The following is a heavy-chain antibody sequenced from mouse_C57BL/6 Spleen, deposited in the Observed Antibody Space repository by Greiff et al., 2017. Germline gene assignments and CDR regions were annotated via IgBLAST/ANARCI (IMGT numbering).Heavy chain of an antibody. D-gene: IGHD3-1*01. CDR2: IYPGDGDT. CDR1: GYAFSSYW. Sequence: VKLMESGAELVKPGASVKISCKASGYAFSSYWMNWVKQRPGKGLEWIGQIYPGDGDTNYNGKFKGKATLTADKSSSTAYMQLSSLTSEDSAVYFCARSGYWYFDVWGTGTTVTVSS. V-gene: IGHV1-80*01. J-gene: IGHJ1*03. CDR3: ARSGYWYFDV.